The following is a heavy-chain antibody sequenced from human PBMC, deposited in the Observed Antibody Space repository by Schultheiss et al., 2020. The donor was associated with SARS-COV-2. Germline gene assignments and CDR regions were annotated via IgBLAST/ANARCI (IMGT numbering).Heavy chain of an antibody. J-gene: IGHJ4*02. Sequence: ASVKVSCKASGYTFTGYYMHWVRQAPGQGLEWMGWMNPNSGGTNYAQKFQGRVTMTRDTSISTAYMELSRLRSDDTAVYYCTRGGWELPPPANYYFDLWGQGTLVTVSS. CDR3: TRGGWELPPPANYYFDL. CDR2: MNPNSGGT. D-gene: IGHD1-26*01. V-gene: IGHV1-2*02. CDR1: GYTFTGYY.